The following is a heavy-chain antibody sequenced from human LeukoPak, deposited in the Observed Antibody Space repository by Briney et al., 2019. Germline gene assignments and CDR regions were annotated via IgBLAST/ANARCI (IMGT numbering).Heavy chain of an antibody. V-gene: IGHV3-21*05. CDR1: GFTFTGYS. CDR3: STDPRSLVY. Sequence: GGSLRLSCAASGFTFTGYSMNWVRQTPGKGLESLAYISGSGSDIYYADSVKGRFTISRGNAKNSVYLQLNSLRPEDTALYYCSTDPRSLVYWGQGTLVTVSS. J-gene: IGHJ4*02. CDR2: ISGSGSDI.